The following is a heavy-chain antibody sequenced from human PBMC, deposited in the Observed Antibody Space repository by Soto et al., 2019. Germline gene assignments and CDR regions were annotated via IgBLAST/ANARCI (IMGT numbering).Heavy chain of an antibody. CDR2: IYYSGST. Sequence: SETLSLTCTVSGGSISSGGYYWSWIRQHPGKGLEWIGYIYYSGSTYYNPSLKSRVTISVDTSKNQFSLKLSSVTAADAAVYYCARERYYGMDVWGQGTTVTVSS. J-gene: IGHJ6*02. CDR3: ARERYYGMDV. V-gene: IGHV4-31*03. CDR1: GGSISSGGYY.